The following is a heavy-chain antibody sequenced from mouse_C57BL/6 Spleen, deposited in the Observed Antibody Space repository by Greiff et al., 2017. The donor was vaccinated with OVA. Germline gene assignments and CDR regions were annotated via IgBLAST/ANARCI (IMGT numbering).Heavy chain of an antibody. V-gene: IGHV1-61*01. CDR3: ARRGDYPDY. Sequence: VQLQQPGAELVRPGSSVKLSCKASGYTFTSYWLDWVKQRPGQGLEWIGNIYPSDSETHYNQKFKDKATLTVDKSSSTAYMQLSSLTSEDSAVYYCARRGDYPDYWGQGTTLTVSS. CDR1: GYTFTSYW. CDR2: IYPSDSET. D-gene: IGHD2-4*01. J-gene: IGHJ2*01.